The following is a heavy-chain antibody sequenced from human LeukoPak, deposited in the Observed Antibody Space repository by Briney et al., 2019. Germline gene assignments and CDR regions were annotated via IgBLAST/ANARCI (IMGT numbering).Heavy chain of an antibody. CDR3: ARDFGVVN. D-gene: IGHD2-15*01. J-gene: IGHJ4*02. V-gene: IGHV3-7*01. CDR1: GFTFRTSG. Sequence: GGSLRLSCAASGFTFRTSGMNWVRQAPGKGLEWVANIKQDGSEKYYVDSVKGRFTISRDNAKNSLYLQMNSLRAEDTAVYYCARDFGVVNWGQGTLVTVSS. CDR2: IKQDGSEK.